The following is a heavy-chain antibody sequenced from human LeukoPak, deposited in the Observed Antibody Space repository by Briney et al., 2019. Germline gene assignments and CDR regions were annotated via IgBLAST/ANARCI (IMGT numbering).Heavy chain of an antibody. CDR2: IYHSGST. V-gene: IGHV4-34*01. CDR1: GGSFSGYY. CDR3: ARRNYYFDY. J-gene: IGHJ4*02. Sequence: SEDLSLTCAVYGGSFSGYYWSWIRQPPGKGLEWIGYIYHSGSTYYNPSLKSRVTISVDRSKNQFSLKLSSVTAADTAVYYCARRNYYFDYWGQGTLVTVSS.